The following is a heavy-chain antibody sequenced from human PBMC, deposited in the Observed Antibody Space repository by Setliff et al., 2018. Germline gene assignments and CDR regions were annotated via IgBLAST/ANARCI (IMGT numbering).Heavy chain of an antibody. Sequence: PSETLSLTCTVSDGSLSTYYWSWVRQPPGKGLEWIGEIYHSGSANYNPSLKSRVSISVDKSKNQFSLKLSSVTAADTAVYYCACWGGTVNAFDIWGQGTMVTVS. CDR1: DGSLSTYY. J-gene: IGHJ3*02. D-gene: IGHD3-16*01. CDR3: ACWGGTVNAFDI. CDR2: IYHSGSA. V-gene: IGHV4-4*02.